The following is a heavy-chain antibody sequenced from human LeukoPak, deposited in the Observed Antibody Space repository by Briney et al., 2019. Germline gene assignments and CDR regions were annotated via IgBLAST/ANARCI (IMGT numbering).Heavy chain of an antibody. D-gene: IGHD5-18*01. J-gene: IGHJ6*03. CDR1: GYSISSGYY. Sequence: SETLSLTCTVSGYSISSGYYWGWIRQPPGKGLEGIGSIYHSGSTYYNPSLKSRVTISVDTSKNQFSLKLSSVTAADTAVYYCARVRLPPYYYYYYYMDVWGKGTTVTVSS. V-gene: IGHV4-38-2*02. CDR2: IYHSGST. CDR3: ARVRLPPYYYYYYYMDV.